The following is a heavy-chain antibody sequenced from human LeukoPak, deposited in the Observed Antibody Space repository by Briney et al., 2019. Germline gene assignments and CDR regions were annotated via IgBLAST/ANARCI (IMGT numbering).Heavy chain of an antibody. J-gene: IGHJ3*02. Sequence: PGGSLRLSCAASGFTFDDYAMHWVRQAPGKGLEWVSGISWNSGSIGYADSVKGRFTISRDNAKNSLYLQMNSLRAEDTALYYCAKDSDGYNSGDAFDIWGQGTMVTVSS. CDR1: GFTFDDYA. D-gene: IGHD5-24*01. CDR2: ISWNSGSI. CDR3: AKDSDGYNSGDAFDI. V-gene: IGHV3-9*01.